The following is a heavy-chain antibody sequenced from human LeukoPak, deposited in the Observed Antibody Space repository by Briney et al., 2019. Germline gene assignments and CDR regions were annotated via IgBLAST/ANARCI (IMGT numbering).Heavy chain of an antibody. Sequence: GGSLRLSCVTSGFTFRSYAMNWVRQAPGKGLEWVANIKEDGSEEYYVDSVKGRFTISRDNAKNSLCLQMNSLRAEDTAVYYCAELGITMIGGVWGKGTTVTISS. V-gene: IGHV3-7*01. J-gene: IGHJ6*04. CDR1: GFTFRSYA. D-gene: IGHD3-10*02. CDR3: AELGITMIGGV. CDR2: IKEDGSEE.